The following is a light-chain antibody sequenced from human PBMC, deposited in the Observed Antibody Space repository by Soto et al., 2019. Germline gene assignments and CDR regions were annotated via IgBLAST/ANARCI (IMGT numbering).Light chain of an antibody. Sequence: QSVLTQPASVSGSPGQSINISCTGTSSDVGGYNYVSWYQQHPGEAPKLMIYDVSDRPSGVSNRFSASKSGNTASLTISGLQPEDEADYFCCSYTSSSTPWVFGTGTKVTVL. CDR2: DVS. V-gene: IGLV2-14*03. CDR3: CSYTSSSTPWV. J-gene: IGLJ1*01. CDR1: SSDVGGYNY.